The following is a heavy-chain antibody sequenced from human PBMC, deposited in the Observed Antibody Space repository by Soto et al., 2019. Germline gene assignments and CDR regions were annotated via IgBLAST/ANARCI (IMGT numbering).Heavy chain of an antibody. V-gene: IGHV3-48*02. Sequence: EVPLVESGGGVLQPGGSLRISCAASGFTFSSYSMNWVRQAPGKGLEWVSYISSSSSTIYYADSVKGRVTISRDNAKNSLYLHMNSLRDEDTAVYYCARDLPGMWISYWGQGTLITVSS. CDR2: ISSSSSTI. CDR1: GFTFSSYS. D-gene: IGHD5-12*01. J-gene: IGHJ4*02. CDR3: ARDLPGMWISY.